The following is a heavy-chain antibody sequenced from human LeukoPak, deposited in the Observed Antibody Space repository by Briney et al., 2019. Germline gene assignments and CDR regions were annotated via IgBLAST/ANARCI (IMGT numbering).Heavy chain of an antibody. CDR1: GSTFSSYA. J-gene: IGHJ4*02. CDR3: AKEAVDYDILTGYYTTGYFDY. CDR2: ISGSGGNT. Sequence: PGGSLRLSCAASGSTFSSYAMSWVRQAPGKGLEWVSGISGSGGNTYYADSVKGRFTISRDNSKNTLYLQMSSLRAEDTAVYYCAKEAVDYDILTGYYTTGYFDYWGQGTLVTVSS. V-gene: IGHV3-23*01. D-gene: IGHD3-9*01.